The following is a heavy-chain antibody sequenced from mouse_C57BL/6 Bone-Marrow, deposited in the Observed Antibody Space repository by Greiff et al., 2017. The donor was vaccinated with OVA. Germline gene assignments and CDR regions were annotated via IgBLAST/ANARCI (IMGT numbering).Heavy chain of an antibody. Sequence: EVQVVESGGDLVKPGGSLKLSCAASGFTFSSYGMSWVRQTPDKRLEWVATISSGGSYTYYPDSVKGRFTISRDNAKNTLYLQMSSLKSEDTAMYYCAVTTVKIYYAMDYWGQGTSVTVSS. CDR2: ISSGGSYT. CDR3: AVTTVKIYYAMDY. J-gene: IGHJ4*01. V-gene: IGHV5-6*01. D-gene: IGHD1-1*01. CDR1: GFTFSSYG.